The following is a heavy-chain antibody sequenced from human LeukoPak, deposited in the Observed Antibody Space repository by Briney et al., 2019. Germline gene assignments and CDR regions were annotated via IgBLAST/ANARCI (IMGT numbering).Heavy chain of an antibody. Sequence: GGSLRLSCAASGFTFSSYGMHWVRQAPGKGLEWVAVISYDGSNKYYADSVKGRFTTSRDNSKNTLYLQMNSLRAEDTAVYYCAKDLDYGDYTQDFDYWGQGTLVTVSS. CDR3: AKDLDYGDYTQDFDY. CDR1: GFTFSSYG. J-gene: IGHJ4*02. V-gene: IGHV3-30*18. D-gene: IGHD4-17*01. CDR2: ISYDGSNK.